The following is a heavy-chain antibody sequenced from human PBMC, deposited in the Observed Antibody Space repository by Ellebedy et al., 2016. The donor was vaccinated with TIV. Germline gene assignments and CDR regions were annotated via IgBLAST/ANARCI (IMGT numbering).Heavy chain of an antibody. CDR2: IWYDGSNK. D-gene: IGHD6-19*01. CDR3: ARDLNSSGWPPQH. V-gene: IGHV3-33*01. CDR1: GFTFSSYG. Sequence: GGSLRLSCAASGFTFSSYGMHWVRQAPGKGLEWVAVIWYDGSNKDYADSVKGRFTISRDNSKNTLYLQMNSLRDEDTAVYYCARDLNSSGWPPQHWGQGTLVTVSS. J-gene: IGHJ1*01.